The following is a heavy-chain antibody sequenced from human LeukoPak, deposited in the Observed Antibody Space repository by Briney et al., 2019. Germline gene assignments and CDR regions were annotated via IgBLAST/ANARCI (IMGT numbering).Heavy chain of an antibody. CDR2: IKQDGSEK. V-gene: IGHV3-7*01. Sequence: GGSLRLSCAASGFTFSSYWMSWVRQAPGKGLEWVANIKQDGSEKYYVDSVKGRFTISRDNAKNSLYLQMNSLRAEDTAVYYCARNRESDSLLTFDYWGQGTLVTVSS. J-gene: IGHJ4*02. D-gene: IGHD2-21*02. CDR3: ARNRESDSLLTFDY. CDR1: GFTFSSYW.